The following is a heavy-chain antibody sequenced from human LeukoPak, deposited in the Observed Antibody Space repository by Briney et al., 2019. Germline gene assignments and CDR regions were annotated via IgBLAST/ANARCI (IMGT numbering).Heavy chain of an antibody. J-gene: IGHJ3*02. V-gene: IGHV4-34*01. CDR2: IYYSGST. CDR1: GGSFSGYY. Sequence: SETLSLTCAVYGGSFSGYYWGWIRQPPGKGLEWIGTIYYSGSTYYNPSLKSRVTISADTSKSQFSLRLSSVTAADTALYYCARSRSYDAFDIWGQGTMVTVSS. CDR3: ARSRSYDAFDI.